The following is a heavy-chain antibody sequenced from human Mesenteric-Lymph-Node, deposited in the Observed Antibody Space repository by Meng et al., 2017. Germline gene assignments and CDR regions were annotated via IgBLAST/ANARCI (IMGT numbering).Heavy chain of an antibody. V-gene: IGHV3-20*04. CDR2: INWNGGEI. CDR1: GFTFDGYG. J-gene: IGHJ3*02. Sequence: GESLKISCAASGFTFDGYGMSWVRQAPGKGLQWVSGINWNGGEIGYAESVRGRFTISRDNAKNSLFLQLNSLRAEDTALYYCARDRRWSAGSYCDAFDIWGQGTMVTVSS. D-gene: IGHD3-10*01. CDR3: ARDRRWSAGSYCDAFDI.